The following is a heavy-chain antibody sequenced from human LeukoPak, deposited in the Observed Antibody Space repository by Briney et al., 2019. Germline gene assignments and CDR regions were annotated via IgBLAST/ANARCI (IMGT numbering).Heavy chain of an antibody. CDR1: GGSIINRSYY. Sequence: SETLSLTCTVSGGSIINRSYYWDWIRQPPGKGLEWIGSIYYSGATYYNPSLKSRVTISVDASKNQFSLKLSSVTAADTAVYYCVARNGDYSYMDVWGKGTTVTVSS. J-gene: IGHJ6*03. CDR2: IYYSGAT. V-gene: IGHV4-39*01. CDR3: VARNGDYSYMDV. D-gene: IGHD1-1*01.